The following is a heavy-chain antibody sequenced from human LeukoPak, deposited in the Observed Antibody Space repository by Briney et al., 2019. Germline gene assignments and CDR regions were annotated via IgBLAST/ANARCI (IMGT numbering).Heavy chain of an antibody. CDR3: ARESITMVRGVPKREFDY. V-gene: IGHV4-59*01. J-gene: IGHJ4*02. D-gene: IGHD3-10*01. CDR1: GGSISSYY. CDR2: IYYSGST. Sequence: SETLSLTCAVYGGSISSYYWSWIRQPPGKGLEWIGYIYYSGSTNYNPSLKSRVTISVDTSKNQFSLKLSSVTAADTAVYYCARESITMVRGVPKREFDYWGQGTLVTVSS.